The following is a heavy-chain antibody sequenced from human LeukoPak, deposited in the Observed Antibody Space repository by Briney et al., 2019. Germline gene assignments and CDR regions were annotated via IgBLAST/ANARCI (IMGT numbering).Heavy chain of an antibody. Sequence: SETLSLTCTVSGGSISGYYWSWFRQPPGKGLEWFGWIHSSGSTEDNPSLKGRVTMSVDTSKNQISLKLYSVTAADTAVYYCVREGYDSSGYYLDSWGQGTLVTVSS. CDR2: IHSSGST. V-gene: IGHV4-59*01. CDR1: GGSISGYY. J-gene: IGHJ4*01. D-gene: IGHD3-22*01. CDR3: VREGYDSSGYYLDS.